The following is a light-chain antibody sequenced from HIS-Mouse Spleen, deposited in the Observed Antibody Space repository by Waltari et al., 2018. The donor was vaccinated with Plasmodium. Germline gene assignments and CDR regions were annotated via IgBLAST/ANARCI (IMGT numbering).Light chain of an antibody. CDR3: QSADSSGTYVV. CDR2: KDS. V-gene: IGLV3-25*03. CDR1: ALPKQY. J-gene: IGLJ2*01. Sequence: SSELTQPPSVSVSPGQTARITCSGDALPKQYAYWYQQKPGQAPVLVLYKDSERPPGIPERFSGSSSGTTVTLTISGVQAEDEADYYCQSADSSGTYVVFGGGTKLTVL.